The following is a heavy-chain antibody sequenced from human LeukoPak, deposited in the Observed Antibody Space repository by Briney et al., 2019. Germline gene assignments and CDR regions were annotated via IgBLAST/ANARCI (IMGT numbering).Heavy chain of an antibody. D-gene: IGHD3-10*01. V-gene: IGHV3-30*18. CDR2: ISYDGSNK. CDR3: AKDESGAGWTRDHTPYY. J-gene: IGHJ4*02. CDR1: GFTFSSYG. Sequence: GGSLRHSCAASGFTFSSYGMHRVRQAPGKGLEWVAVISYDGSNKYYADSVKGRFTISRDNSKNTLYLQMNSLRAEDTAVYYCAKDESGAGWTRDHTPYYWGQGTLVTVSS.